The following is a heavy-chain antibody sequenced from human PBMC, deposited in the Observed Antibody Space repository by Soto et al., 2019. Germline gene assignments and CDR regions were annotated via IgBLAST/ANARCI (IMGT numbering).Heavy chain of an antibody. D-gene: IGHD2-15*01. CDR3: ARRYGGTFDY. CDR1: GGSISSYY. J-gene: IGHJ4*02. V-gene: IGHV4-59*08. CDR2: IYYSGST. Sequence: QVQLQESGPGLVKPSETLSLTCTVSGGSISSYYWSWIRQPPGKGLEWIGYIYYSGSTNYNPSLXRXVXISXDTSKNQFSRKLSSVTAADTAVYYCARRYGGTFDYWGQGTLVTVSS.